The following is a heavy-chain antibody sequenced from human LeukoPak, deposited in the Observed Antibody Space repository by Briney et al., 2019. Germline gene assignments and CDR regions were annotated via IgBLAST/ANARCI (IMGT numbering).Heavy chain of an antibody. CDR3: ARAYYDFWSGPGVIDY. CDR1: GYTFTSYA. J-gene: IGHJ4*02. V-gene: IGHV7-4-1*02. CDR2: INTTTGNP. D-gene: IGHD3-3*01. Sequence: GASVKVSCKASGYTFTSYAMNWVRQAPGQGLEWMGWINTTTGNPTYAQGFTGRFVFSLDTSVSTAYLQISSLKAEDTAVYYCARAYYDFWSGPGVIDYWGQGTLVTVSS.